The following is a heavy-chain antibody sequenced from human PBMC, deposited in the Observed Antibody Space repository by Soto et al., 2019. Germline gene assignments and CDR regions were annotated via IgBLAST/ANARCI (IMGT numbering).Heavy chain of an antibody. Sequence: SETLSLTCAVYGGSFSGYYWSWIRQPPGKGLEWIGEINHSGSTNYTPSLKSRVTISVDTSKNQFSLKLSSVTAADTALNYCASAGYSGYSGGYYSRARFDYWGQGTLVTVSS. V-gene: IGHV4-34*01. D-gene: IGHD5-12*01. CDR2: INHSGST. CDR1: GGSFSGYY. J-gene: IGHJ4*02. CDR3: ASAGYSGYSGGYYSRARFDY.